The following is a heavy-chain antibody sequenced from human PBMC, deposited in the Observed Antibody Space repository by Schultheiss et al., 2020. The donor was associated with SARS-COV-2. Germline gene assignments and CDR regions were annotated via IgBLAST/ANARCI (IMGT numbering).Heavy chain of an antibody. Sequence: SQTLSLTCTVSGGSISSYYWSWIRQPPGKGLEWIGEINHSGSTNYNPSLKSRVTISVDTSKNQFSLKLSSVTAADTAMYYCARLYSDYDLDDSWGQGTLVTVSS. CDR3: ARLYSDYDLDDS. CDR1: GGSISSYY. CDR2: INHSGST. D-gene: IGHD5-12*01. V-gene: IGHV4-59*12. J-gene: IGHJ4*02.